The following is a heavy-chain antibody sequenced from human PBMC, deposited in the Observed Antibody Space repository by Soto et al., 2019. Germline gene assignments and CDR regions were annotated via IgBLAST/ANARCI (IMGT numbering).Heavy chain of an antibody. CDR1: GFTFSSYT. J-gene: IGHJ5*02. CDR2: ISTGGDTI. D-gene: IGHD6-6*01. CDR3: ASMYASSSPNWFDP. Sequence: HPGGSLRLSCAASGFTFSSYTMSWVRQAPGKGLEWVSGISTGGDTIYYADSVKGRFTVSRDNSKNTLYLQMNSLRVEDTAVYYCASMYASSSPNWFDPWGQGTLVTVSS. V-gene: IGHV3-23*01.